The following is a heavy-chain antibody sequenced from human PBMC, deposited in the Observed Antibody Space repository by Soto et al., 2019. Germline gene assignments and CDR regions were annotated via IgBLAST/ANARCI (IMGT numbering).Heavy chain of an antibody. CDR1: GGSFSGHY. D-gene: IGHD6-13*01. Sequence: QVQLQQWGAGLLKPSETLSLTCAVSGGSFSGHYWSWIRQPPGKGLEWIGELNHSGSTNYNPSLKSRVTISVDTSKHQCSLKLSSVTAADTAVYFCARVGALGSSSCFDYWGQGTLVTVSS. CDR3: ARVGALGSSSCFDY. V-gene: IGHV4-34*01. J-gene: IGHJ4*02. CDR2: LNHSGST.